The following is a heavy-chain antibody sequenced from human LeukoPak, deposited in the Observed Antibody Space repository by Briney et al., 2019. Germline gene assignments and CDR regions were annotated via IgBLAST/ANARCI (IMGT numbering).Heavy chain of an antibody. Sequence: ASVKVSCKASGGTFSSYAISWVRQAPGQGLEWMGGIIPIFGTANYAQKFQGRVTITADESTSTAYMELSSLRSEDTAVYYCARGRYCSSTSCYVLSPHFDYWGQGTLVTVSS. CDR3: ARGRYCSSTSCYVLSPHFDY. D-gene: IGHD2-2*01. CDR1: GGTFSSYA. J-gene: IGHJ4*02. CDR2: IIPIFGTA. V-gene: IGHV1-69*13.